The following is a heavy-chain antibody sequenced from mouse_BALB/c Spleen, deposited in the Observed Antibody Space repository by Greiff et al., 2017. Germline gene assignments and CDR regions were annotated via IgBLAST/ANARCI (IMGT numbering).Heavy chain of an antibody. J-gene: IGHJ3*01. CDR1: GFTFSSYT. CDR3: ARENYYGSSYFAY. D-gene: IGHD1-1*01. Sequence: DVHLVESGGGLVQPGGSLKLSCAASGFTFSSYTMSWVRQTPEKRLEWVAYISNGGGSTYYPDTVKGRFTISRDNAKNTLYLQMSSLKSEDTAMYYCARENYYGSSYFAYWGQGTLVTVSA. V-gene: IGHV5-12-2*01. CDR2: ISNGGGST.